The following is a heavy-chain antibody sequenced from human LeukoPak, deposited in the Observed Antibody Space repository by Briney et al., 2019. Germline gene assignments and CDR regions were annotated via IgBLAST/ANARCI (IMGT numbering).Heavy chain of an antibody. CDR2: IIPIFGTP. Sequence: ASVKVSCKASGGTFSSYTISWVRQAPGQGLEWMGGIIPIFGTPNYAQKFQGRVTITADESTSTAYMELSSLRSEDTAVYYCASSGKGRSFTVVTSLGSDLSVYWGQGTLVTVSS. J-gene: IGHJ4*02. CDR1: GGTFSSYT. CDR3: ASSGKGRSFTVVTSLGSDLSVY. V-gene: IGHV1-69*13. D-gene: IGHD4-23*01.